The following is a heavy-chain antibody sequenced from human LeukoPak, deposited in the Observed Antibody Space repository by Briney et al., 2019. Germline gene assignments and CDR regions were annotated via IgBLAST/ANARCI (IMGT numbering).Heavy chain of an antibody. CDR1: GGTFSSYA. CDR3: ARYYYDSSGPDY. D-gene: IGHD3-22*01. CDR2: IIPILGIA. V-gene: IGHV1-69*04. Sequence: GASVKVSCKASGGTFSSYAISWVRQAPGQGLEWMGRIIPILGIANYAQKFQGRVTITADKSTSTAYMELSSLRSEDTAVYYCARYYYDSSGPDYWGQGTLVTVSS. J-gene: IGHJ4*02.